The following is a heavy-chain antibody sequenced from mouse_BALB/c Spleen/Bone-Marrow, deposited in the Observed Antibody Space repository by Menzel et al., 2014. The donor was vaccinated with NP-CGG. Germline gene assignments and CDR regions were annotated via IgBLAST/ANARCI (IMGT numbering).Heavy chain of an antibody. CDR1: GYTFTSYW. V-gene: IGHV1S41*01. J-gene: IGHJ4*01. CDR3: ARSYYGRAMDY. Sequence: DLVKPGASVKLSCKASGYTFTSYWINWIKQRPGQGLERIGRIAPGSGSTYYDEMFKGKATLTVDTSSSTSYIHLSSLSSEYSAFYFCARSYYGRAMDYWVQGTSVTVSS. CDR2: IAPGSGST. D-gene: IGHD1-1*01.